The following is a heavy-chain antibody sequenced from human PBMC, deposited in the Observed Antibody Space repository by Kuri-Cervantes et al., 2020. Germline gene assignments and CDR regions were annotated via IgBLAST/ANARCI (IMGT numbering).Heavy chain of an antibody. CDR1: GGSISSSSYY. J-gene: IGHJ4*02. CDR3: ASQDYYGSGFDY. Sequence: SETLSLTCAVSGGSISSSSYYWGWIRQPPGKGLEWIGSIYYSGSTYYNPSLKSRVTISVDTSKNQFSLKLSFVTAADTAVYYCASQDYYGSGFDYWGQGTLVTVSS. D-gene: IGHD3-10*01. V-gene: IGHV4-39*01. CDR2: IYYSGST.